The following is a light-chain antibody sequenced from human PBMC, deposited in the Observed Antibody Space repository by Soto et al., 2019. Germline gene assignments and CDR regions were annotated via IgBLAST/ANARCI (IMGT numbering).Light chain of an antibody. CDR3: CSYACGYTHYV. CDR2: DVS. CDR1: RSDVGAYNY. V-gene: IGLV2-11*01. J-gene: IGLJ1*01. Sequence: QSVLTQPPSVSGSPGQSVTISCTGTRSDVGAYNYVSWYRQHPGKAPKLMICDVSQRPSGVPDRFSGSKSGNTASLTISGLQAEDEADYFCCSYACGYTHYVFGTGTKVTVL.